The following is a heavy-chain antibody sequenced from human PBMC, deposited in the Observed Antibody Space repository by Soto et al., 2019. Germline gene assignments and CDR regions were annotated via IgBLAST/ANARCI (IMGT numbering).Heavy chain of an antibody. V-gene: IGHV4-59*01. CDR1: GGSIRSYD. CDR2: IYCSGTT. Sequence: SETLSFTCTVSGGSIRSYDWSWIRQRPGKGLEWIGHIYCSGTTNYTPSLKSRVTMSVDTYKNQLSLKLSSVTPADTAVYYCARAVATGGNWFDTWGKGTMVTVSS. CDR3: ARAVATGGNWFDT. D-gene: IGHD1-1*01. J-gene: IGHJ5*02.